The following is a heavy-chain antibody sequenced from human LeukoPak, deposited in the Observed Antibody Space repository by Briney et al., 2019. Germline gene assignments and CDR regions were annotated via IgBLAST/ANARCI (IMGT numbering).Heavy chain of an antibody. J-gene: IGHJ4*02. CDR2: LSSNGGST. CDR3: ARDRGAIYGDGFDY. Sequence: GGSLTHSCAPSGFPFSSYAMHSVRHAPVKGLQYVSALSSNGGSTYYANSVKGRFTISRDNSTNTLYLQMGSLRAEDMAVYYCARDRGAIYGDGFDYWGQGTLVTVSS. CDR1: GFPFSSYA. V-gene: IGHV3-64*01. D-gene: IGHD4-17*01.